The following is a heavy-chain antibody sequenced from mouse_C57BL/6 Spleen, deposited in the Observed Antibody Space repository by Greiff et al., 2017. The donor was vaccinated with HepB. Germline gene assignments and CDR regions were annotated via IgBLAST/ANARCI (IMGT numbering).Heavy chain of an antibody. D-gene: IGHD2-4*01. J-gene: IGHJ4*01. CDR2: IYPRSGNT. Sequence: QVQLQQSGAELARPGASVKLSCKASGYTFTSYGISWVKQRTGQGLEWIGEIYPRSGNTYYNEKFKGKATLTVDKSSSTAYMELRSLTSEDSAVYFCAGGDYDGASYYYALDYWGQGTSVTVSS. V-gene: IGHV1-81*01. CDR3: AGGDYDGASYYYALDY. CDR1: GYTFTSYG.